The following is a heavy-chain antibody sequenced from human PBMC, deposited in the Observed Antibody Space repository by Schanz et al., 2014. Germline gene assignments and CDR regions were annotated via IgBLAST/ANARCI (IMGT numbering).Heavy chain of an antibody. J-gene: IGHJ4*02. CDR2: INLSGGGT. D-gene: IGHD2-2*01. V-gene: IGHV1-46*03. Sequence: QVQLVQSGAEVKKPGASVKVSCKASGYTFTSYSMHWVRQAPGQGLEWMGIINLSGGGTSYALRFQHRVVVTRDTSRSTAYMKLSSLRSEDTAVYYCARTPTAYCSDTSCLGTPFDYWGQGTLVTVSS. CDR1: GYTFTSYS. CDR3: ARTPTAYCSDTSCLGTPFDY.